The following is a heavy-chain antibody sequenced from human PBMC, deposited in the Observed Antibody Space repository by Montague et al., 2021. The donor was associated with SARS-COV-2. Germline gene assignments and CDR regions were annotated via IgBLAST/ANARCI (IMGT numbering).Heavy chain of an antibody. Sequence: SETLSLTCAVCGGSINDHYRSWIRQSPGKGLEWIGYISSNGKTNYNPSLKSRVTLSADASRNEFSLKLDSVTAADTAVYFCARRGYYDSAGYHWHLDLWGRGMLVTVSS. D-gene: IGHD3-22*01. CDR3: ARRGYYDSAGYHWHLDL. CDR1: GGSINDHY. CDR2: ISSNGKT. J-gene: IGHJ2*01. V-gene: IGHV4-4*09.